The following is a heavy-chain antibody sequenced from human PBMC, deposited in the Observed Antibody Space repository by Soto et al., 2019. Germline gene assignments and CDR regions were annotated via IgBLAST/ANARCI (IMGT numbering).Heavy chain of an antibody. J-gene: IGHJ6*02. CDR2: INTHNGNT. Sequence: QVQLEQSAPEVKKPGASVKVSCKASGYTFTTYGISWVRQAPGQGLEWMGWINTHNGNTNYAQNLQGRVIRTADTSTSTAHMELRSLRSDDTAVYYCTREGSAPYYYYGMDAWGQGTTVTVSS. CDR1: GYTFTTYG. V-gene: IGHV1-18*01. D-gene: IGHD3-10*01. CDR3: TREGSAPYYYYGMDA.